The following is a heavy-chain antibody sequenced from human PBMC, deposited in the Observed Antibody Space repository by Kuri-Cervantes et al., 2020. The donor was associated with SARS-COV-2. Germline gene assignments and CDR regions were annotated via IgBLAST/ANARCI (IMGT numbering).Heavy chain of an antibody. CDR3: ARYGVYYYYYYMDA. CDR2: INHSGST. CDR1: GGSFSGYY. V-gene: IGHV4-34*01. J-gene: IGHJ6*03. D-gene: IGHD3-3*01. Sequence: ESLKISCAVYGGSFSGYYWSWIRQPPGKGLEWIGEINHSGSTNYNPSLKSRVTISVDTSKNQFSLKLSPVNAADTAVYYCARYGVYYYYYYMDAWGKGTTVTVSS.